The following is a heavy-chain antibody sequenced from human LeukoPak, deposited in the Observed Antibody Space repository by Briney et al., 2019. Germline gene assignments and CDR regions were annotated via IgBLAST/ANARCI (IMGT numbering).Heavy chain of an antibody. J-gene: IGHJ4*02. CDR1: GGSISSSNW. V-gene: IGHV4-4*02. CDR2: IYQSGST. CDR3: ARDQATSAYCGGDCYSGFDY. Sequence: SETLSLTCAVSGGSISSSNWWSWVRPPPGKGLEWIGEIYQSGSTNYNPSLKSRVTISVDKSKNQFSLKLSSVTAADTAVYYCARDQATSAYCGGDCYSGFDYWGQGTLVTVSS. D-gene: IGHD2-21*02.